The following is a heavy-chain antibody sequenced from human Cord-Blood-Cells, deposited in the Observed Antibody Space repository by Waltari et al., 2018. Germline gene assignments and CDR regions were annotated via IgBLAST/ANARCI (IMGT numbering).Heavy chain of an antibody. D-gene: IGHD6-13*01. CDR1: GYTFTGYY. CDR3: ARDRGIAAAGFDY. J-gene: IGHJ4*02. Sequence: QVQLVQSGAEVKKPGASVKVSCKASGYTFTGYYMHWVRQAPGQGLEWMEWINPDSGGTNYEQKFQGMVTMTRDTSISTAYMELSRLRSDDTAVYYCARDRGIAAAGFDYWGQGTLVTVSS. V-gene: IGHV1-2*02. CDR2: INPDSGGT.